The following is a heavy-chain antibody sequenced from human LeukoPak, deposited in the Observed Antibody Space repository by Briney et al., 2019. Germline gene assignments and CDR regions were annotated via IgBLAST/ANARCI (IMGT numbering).Heavy chain of an antibody. D-gene: IGHD1-26*01. CDR2: ISSSGSTI. J-gene: IGHJ3*02. CDR3: AKAVGATSEDAFDI. CDR1: GFTFSSYE. V-gene: IGHV3-48*03. Sequence: GGSLRLSCAASGFTFSSYEMNWVRQAPGKGLEWVSYISSSGSTIYYADSVKGRFTISRDNAKNSLYLQMNSLRLEDMALYYCAKAVGATSEDAFDIWGQGTMVTVSS.